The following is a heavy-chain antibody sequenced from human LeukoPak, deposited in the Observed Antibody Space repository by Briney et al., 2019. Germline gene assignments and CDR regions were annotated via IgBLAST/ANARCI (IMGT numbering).Heavy chain of an antibody. V-gene: IGHV1-2*02. Sequence: GASVKVSCKASGYTFTGYYMHWVRQAPGQGLEWMGWINPNSGGTNYAQKFQGRVTMTRDTSISTAYMELSRLRSDDTAVYYCARNFNMVQGVGGAYWGQGTLVTVSS. CDR2: INPNSGGT. CDR1: GYTFTGYY. J-gene: IGHJ4*02. D-gene: IGHD3-10*01. CDR3: ARNFNMVQGVGGAY.